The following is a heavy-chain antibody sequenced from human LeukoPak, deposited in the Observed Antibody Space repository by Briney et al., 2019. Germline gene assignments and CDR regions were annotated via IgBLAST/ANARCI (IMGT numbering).Heavy chain of an antibody. J-gene: IGHJ4*02. V-gene: IGHV3-53*01. D-gene: IGHD5-12*01. CDR1: GYSISSGYY. CDR3: ASGYEYFDY. Sequence: ETLSLTCTVSGYSISSGYYWGWIRQPPGKGLEWVSVIYSGGSTYYADSVKGRFTISRDNSKNTLYLQMNSLRAEDTAVYYCASGYEYFDYWGQGTLVTVSS. CDR2: IYSGGST.